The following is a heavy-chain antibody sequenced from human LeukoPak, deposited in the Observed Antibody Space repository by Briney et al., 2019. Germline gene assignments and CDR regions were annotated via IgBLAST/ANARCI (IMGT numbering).Heavy chain of an antibody. J-gene: IGHJ4*02. Sequence: GASVKVSCKASVYTFTDYYMHWVRQAPGQALEWMGWINPDSGGTNYAQNFQGRVTMTRDTSISTAYMELSRLRSDDTAVYYCARPFIETPSLGALDYWGQGTLVTVSS. CDR2: INPDSGGT. CDR3: ARPFIETPSLGALDY. V-gene: IGHV1-2*02. D-gene: IGHD4-23*01. CDR1: VYTFTDYY.